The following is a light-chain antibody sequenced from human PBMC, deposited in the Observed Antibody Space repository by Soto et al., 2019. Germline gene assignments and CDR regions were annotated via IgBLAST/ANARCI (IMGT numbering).Light chain of an antibody. CDR1: QSISNY. CDR3: QQSYNTIT. J-gene: IGKJ4*01. V-gene: IGKV1-39*01. CDR2: AAS. Sequence: DIQMTQSPSSLSASVGDRVTITCRASQSISNYLNWYQQKPGKAPKLLIYAASSLQSGVPSRFSGSGSGTDFTLTISSLLPEDFATYYCQQSYNTITFGAGPKVDIK.